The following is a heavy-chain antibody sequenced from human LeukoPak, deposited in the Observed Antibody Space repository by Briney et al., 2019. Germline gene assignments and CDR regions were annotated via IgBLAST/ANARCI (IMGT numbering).Heavy chain of an antibody. CDR2: INPNSGGT. CDR3: ASLHYDRTNFFDY. Sequence: ASVKVSCKASGYTFTGYYMHWVRQAPGHGLEWMGWINPNSGGTNYAQKFQGRVTMTRETSISTAYMELSRLRSDDTAVYYCASLHYDRTNFFDYWGQGTLVTVSS. J-gene: IGHJ4*02. D-gene: IGHD3-22*01. CDR1: GYTFTGYY. V-gene: IGHV1-2*02.